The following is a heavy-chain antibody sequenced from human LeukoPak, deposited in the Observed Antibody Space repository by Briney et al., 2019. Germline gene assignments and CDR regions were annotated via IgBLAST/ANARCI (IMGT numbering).Heavy chain of an antibody. V-gene: IGHV3-11*04. J-gene: IGHJ4*02. D-gene: IGHD6-6*01. CDR1: GFSFSDYY. CDR3: ARRRSSDYFDS. CDR2: ISGSANTR. Sequence: PGGSLRLSCAASGFSFSDYYMSWIRQAPGKGLEWVSHISGSANTRSDADSVRGRFVIYRDNAKKSVYLQMNSLRVEDTAIYFCARRRSSDYFDSWGKGTLVTVSS.